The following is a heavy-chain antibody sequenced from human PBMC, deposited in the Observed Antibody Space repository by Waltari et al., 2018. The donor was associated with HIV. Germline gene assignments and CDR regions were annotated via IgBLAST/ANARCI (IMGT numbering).Heavy chain of an antibody. CDR3: ARRGEAGRYYYSQYMDV. D-gene: IGHD3-10*01. Sequence: EVQLVQSGAEVKQPGESLRISCKGSGYSFPTYWIGWVRQMPGKGLDWMGFIFPGDSVTIYSPSFQGQVTISADKSSNSVFVEWGSVKASDTAIYYCARRGEAGRYYYSQYMDVWGKGTAVTVSS. V-gene: IGHV5-51*01. CDR2: IFPGDSVT. CDR1: GYSFPTYW. J-gene: IGHJ6*03.